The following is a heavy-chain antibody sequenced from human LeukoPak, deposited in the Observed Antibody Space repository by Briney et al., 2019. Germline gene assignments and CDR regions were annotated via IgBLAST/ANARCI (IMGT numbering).Heavy chain of an antibody. Sequence: SETLSLTCTVSGGSISSSSYYWGWIRQPPGKGLEWIGSIYYSGSTYYNPSLKSRVSMSIDTSKNQFSLKLISVTAADTAVYYCARLVPERFFQLNPEGYYGYWGQGTLVTVSS. D-gene: IGHD3-3*01. J-gene: IGHJ4*02. CDR2: IYYSGST. V-gene: IGHV4-39*07. CDR1: GGSISSSSYY. CDR3: ARLVPERFFQLNPEGYYGY.